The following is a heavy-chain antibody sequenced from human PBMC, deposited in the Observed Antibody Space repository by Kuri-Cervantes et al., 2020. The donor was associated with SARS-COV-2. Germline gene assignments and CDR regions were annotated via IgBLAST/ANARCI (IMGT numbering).Heavy chain of an antibody. CDR2: IKSKTDGGTT. Sequence: GESLKISCAASGFTFSSYWMSWVRQAPGKGLEWVGRIKSKTDGGTTDYAAPVKGRFTISRDDSKNTLYLQMNSLKTEDTAVYYCTTVGLDYYYYGMDVWGQGTTVTVSS. CDR1: GFTFSSYW. V-gene: IGHV3-15*01. J-gene: IGHJ6*02. CDR3: TTVGLDYYYYGMDV.